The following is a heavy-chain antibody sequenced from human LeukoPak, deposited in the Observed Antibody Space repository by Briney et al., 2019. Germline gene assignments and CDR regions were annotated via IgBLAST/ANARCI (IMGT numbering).Heavy chain of an antibody. J-gene: IGHJ3*02. CDR2: INAGNGNT. D-gene: IGHD5-18*01. Sequence: ASVKVSCKASGYTFTSYATHWVRQAPGQRLEWMGWINAGNGNTKYSQKFQGRVTITRDTSASTAYMELSSLRSEDTAVYYCARDLSYLDAFDIWGQGTMVTVSS. CDR1: GYTFTSYA. CDR3: ARDLSYLDAFDI. V-gene: IGHV1-3*01.